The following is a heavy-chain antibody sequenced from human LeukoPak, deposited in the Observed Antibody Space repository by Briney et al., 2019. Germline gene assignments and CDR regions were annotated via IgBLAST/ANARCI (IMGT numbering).Heavy chain of an antibody. Sequence: PGGSLRLSCAASGFTFSSYAMHWVRQAPGKGLEWVAVISYDGSNKYYADSVKGRFTISRDNSKNTLYLQMNSLRAEDTAVYYCASGAPLYIAVAALLDYWGQGTLVTVSS. CDR1: GFTFSSYA. CDR3: ASGAPLYIAVAALLDY. J-gene: IGHJ4*02. CDR2: ISYDGSNK. V-gene: IGHV3-30-3*01. D-gene: IGHD6-19*01.